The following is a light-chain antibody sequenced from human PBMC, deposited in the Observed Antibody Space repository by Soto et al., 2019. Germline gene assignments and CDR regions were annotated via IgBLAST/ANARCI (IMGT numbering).Light chain of an antibody. Sequence: EIVLTQSPATLSLSRGERATLSCRASQSVSSYLAWYQQKPGQAPRLLIYDASNRATGIPARFSGSGSGTDFTLTISSLEPEDSAVYYCQQRSNWPPYTFGQGTKLEIK. CDR2: DAS. J-gene: IGKJ2*01. CDR3: QQRSNWPPYT. V-gene: IGKV3-11*01. CDR1: QSVSSY.